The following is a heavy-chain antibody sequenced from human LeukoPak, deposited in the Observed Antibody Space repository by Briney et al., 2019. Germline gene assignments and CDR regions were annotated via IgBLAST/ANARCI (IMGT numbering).Heavy chain of an antibody. CDR1: GYTFTSYY. CDR2: INPSGGST. J-gene: IGHJ4*02. Sequence: GASVKVSCKASGYTFTSYYMHWVRQAPGQGLEWMGIINPSGGSTSYAQKFQGRVTMTRDTSTSTVYMELSSLRSEDTAVYYCARPYYYDSSGYYPPYYLDYWGQGTLVTVSS. CDR3: ARPYYYDSSGYYPPYYLDY. D-gene: IGHD3-22*01. V-gene: IGHV1-46*03.